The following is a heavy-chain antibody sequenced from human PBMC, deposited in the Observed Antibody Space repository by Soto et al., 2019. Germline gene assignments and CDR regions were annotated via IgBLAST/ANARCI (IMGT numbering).Heavy chain of an antibody. D-gene: IGHD3-10*01. V-gene: IGHV3-23*01. CDR3: AKEGSGGPGDFDY. CDR1: GFTFSSYA. Sequence: EVQLLESGGGLVQPGGSLRLSCAASGFTFSSYAMSWVRQAPGKGLEWVSAISGSGGSTYYADSVKGRFTISRDNSKNKLYLQMNSLRAEDTDVDYGAKEGSGGPGDFDYWGQGTLVTVSS. J-gene: IGHJ4*02. CDR2: ISGSGGST.